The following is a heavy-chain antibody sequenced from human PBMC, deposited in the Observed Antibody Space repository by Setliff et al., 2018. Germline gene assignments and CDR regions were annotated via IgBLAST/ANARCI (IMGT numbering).Heavy chain of an antibody. D-gene: IGHD2-2*01. CDR3: TRSTSGAFDY. Sequence: TGGSLRLSCAASGFTFSSHWMAWVRQAPGKGLEWVANINHDGSEKYSVDSVKGRFTISRDTAKNSLSLQMNSLRAEDTAVYYCTRSTSGAFDYWGQGALVTVS. J-gene: IGHJ4*02. V-gene: IGHV3-7*01. CDR1: GFTFSSHW. CDR2: INHDGSEK.